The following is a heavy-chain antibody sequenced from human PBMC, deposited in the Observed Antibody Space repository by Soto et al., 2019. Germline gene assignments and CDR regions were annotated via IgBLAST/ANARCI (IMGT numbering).Heavy chain of an antibody. CDR2: IYYSGST. D-gene: IGHD5-12*01. J-gene: IGHJ6*03. Sequence: SETLSLACAVCGGTFSSYDWSWIRQPPGKGQERSGDIYYSGSTNYNPSLKSRVTISVDTSKNQFSLKLSSVTAVDTAVYFCSSQRSRVAPCYYYYMDVWGKGTTVTVSS. CDR3: SSQRSRVAPCYYYYMDV. V-gene: IGHV4-59*08. CDR1: GGTFSSYD.